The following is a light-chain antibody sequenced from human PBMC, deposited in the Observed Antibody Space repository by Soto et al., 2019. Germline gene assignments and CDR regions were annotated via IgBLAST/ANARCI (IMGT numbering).Light chain of an antibody. J-gene: IGKJ5*01. V-gene: IGKV3-20*01. CDR3: QQYGSSPT. CDR2: DAS. Sequence: EIVLTQSPATLSLSPVERAALSCRASQSISSYLAWYQQRPGQAPRLLIYDASNRATGIPDRFSGSGSGTDFTLTISRLEPEDFAVYYCQQYGSSPTFGQGTRLEIK. CDR1: QSISSY.